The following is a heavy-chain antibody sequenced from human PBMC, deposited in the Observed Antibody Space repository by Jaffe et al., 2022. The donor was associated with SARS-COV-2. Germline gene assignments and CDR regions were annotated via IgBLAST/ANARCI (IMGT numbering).Heavy chain of an antibody. CDR2: MHYAEST. CDR1: GGSISNYY. D-gene: IGHD7-27*01. V-gene: IGHV4-59*01. CDR3: VVTNIVTGDLS. J-gene: IGHJ5*02. Sequence: QVQLQESGPGLVKASETLSLTCNVSGGSISNYYRSWIRQPPGMGLEWIVYMHYAESTNYNPSLESRVTMSIDTSKNQFSLELSSVTAADTAVYYCVVTNIVTGDLSWGQGTLVNVSS.